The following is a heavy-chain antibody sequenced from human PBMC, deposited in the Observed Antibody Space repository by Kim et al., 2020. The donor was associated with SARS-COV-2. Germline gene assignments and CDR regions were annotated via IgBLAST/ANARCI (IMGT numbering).Heavy chain of an antibody. D-gene: IGHD6-19*01. Sequence: KGRFTISRDNDKNSLYLQMNSLRAEDTAVYDCAREAWSIAVAGTSGAFDIWGQGTMVTVSS. V-gene: IGHV3-48*03. J-gene: IGHJ3*02. CDR3: AREAWSIAVAGTSGAFDI.